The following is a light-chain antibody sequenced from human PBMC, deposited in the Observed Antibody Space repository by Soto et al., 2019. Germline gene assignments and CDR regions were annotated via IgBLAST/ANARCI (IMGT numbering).Light chain of an antibody. CDR1: SSNIGRNY. Sequence: QPVLTQPPSASGTPGQRVTISCSGSSSNIGRNYVYWYQQLPGTAPKLLISRNTQRPSGVPDRFFGSKSGTSASLAISGLRSDDEADYYCAGWDGSLSGWVFGGGTKLTVL. CDR2: RNT. CDR3: AGWDGSLSGWV. J-gene: IGLJ3*02. V-gene: IGLV1-47*01.